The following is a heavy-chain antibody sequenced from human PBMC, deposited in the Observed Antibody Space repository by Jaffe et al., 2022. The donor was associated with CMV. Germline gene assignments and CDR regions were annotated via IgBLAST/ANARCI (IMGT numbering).Heavy chain of an antibody. J-gene: IGHJ4*02. CDR2: IYSGGST. Sequence: EVQLVESGGGLVQPGGSLRLSCAASGFTVSSNYMSWVRQAPGKGLEWVSVIYSGGSTYYADSVKGRFTISRDNSKNTLYLQMNSLRAEDTAVYYCARIRRHNYYDSSGYVDYWGQGTLVTVSS. CDR3: ARIRRHNYYDSSGYVDY. D-gene: IGHD3-22*01. V-gene: IGHV3-66*01. CDR1: GFTVSSNY.